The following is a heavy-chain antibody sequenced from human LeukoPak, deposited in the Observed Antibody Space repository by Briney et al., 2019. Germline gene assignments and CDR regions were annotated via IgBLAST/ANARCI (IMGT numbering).Heavy chain of an antibody. J-gene: IGHJ4*02. CDR1: GFTFSSYA. CDR2: ISSNGGST. D-gene: IGHD3-9*01. Sequence: GSLRLSCSASGFTFSSYAMHWVRQAPGKGLEYVSAISSNGGSTYYADSVKGRFTISRDNSKNTLYLQMSSLRAEDTAVYYCVKELLYYDTLTGYYPGPTGDYWGQGTLVTVSS. V-gene: IGHV3-64D*06. CDR3: VKELLYYDTLTGYYPGPTGDY.